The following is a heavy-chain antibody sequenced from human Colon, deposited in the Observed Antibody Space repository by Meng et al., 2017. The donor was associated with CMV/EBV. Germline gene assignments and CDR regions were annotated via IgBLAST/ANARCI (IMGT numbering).Heavy chain of an antibody. CDR1: GFTFNSYT. Sequence: GESLKISCAASGFTFNSYTMNWVRQGPGKGLEWVASTSSSGSFIYYADSVKGRFTISRDNAKNSLYLQMNSLRADDTAVYYCARDRRTYYDISTGHYTADYYGMDVWGQGTSVTVSS. D-gene: IGHD3-9*01. J-gene: IGHJ6*02. CDR3: ARDRRTYYDISTGHYTADYYGMDV. CDR2: TSSSGSFI. V-gene: IGHV3-21*01.